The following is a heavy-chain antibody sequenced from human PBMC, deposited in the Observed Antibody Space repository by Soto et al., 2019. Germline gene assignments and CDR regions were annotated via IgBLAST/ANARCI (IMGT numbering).Heavy chain of an antibody. CDR2: INPNSGGT. Sequence: ASVKVSCKASGYTFTGYYMHWVRQAPGQGLEWMGWINPNSGGTNYAQKFQGWVTMTRDTSISTAYMELSRLRSDDTAVYYCARNYDYVWGSYRYPPPLVDDWGQGTRVTVSS. CDR3: ARNYDYVWGSYRYPPPLVDD. J-gene: IGHJ4*02. D-gene: IGHD3-16*02. V-gene: IGHV1-2*04. CDR1: GYTFTGYY.